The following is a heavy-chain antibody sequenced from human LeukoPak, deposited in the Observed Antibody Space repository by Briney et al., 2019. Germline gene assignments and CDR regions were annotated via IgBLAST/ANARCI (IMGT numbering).Heavy chain of an antibody. D-gene: IGHD2-2*01. CDR2: IYHSGST. Sequence: PSETLSLTCTVSGYSISSGYYWGWIRQPPGKGLEWIGSIYHSGSTYYNPSLKSRVTISVDTSKNQFSLKLSSVTAADTPVYYCARHYCSSTSCYSGWFDLWGQGTLVTVSS. CDR3: ARHYCSSTSCYSGWFDL. CDR1: GYSISSGYY. V-gene: IGHV4-38-2*02. J-gene: IGHJ5*02.